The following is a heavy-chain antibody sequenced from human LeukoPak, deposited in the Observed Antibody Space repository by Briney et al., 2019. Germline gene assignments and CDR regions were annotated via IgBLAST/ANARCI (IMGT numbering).Heavy chain of an antibody. V-gene: IGHV3-23*01. CDR1: GFTFSRYA. CDR2: ISGSGGST. Sequence: GGALRLSCAASGFTFSRYAMRWVRQAPGKGVEWVSAISGSGGSTYYADSVKGRFTISRDNAKKSLYLQMNSLRAEDTAVFYCASPNKKSFDIGGQGPMATVSA. CDR3: ASPNKKSFDI. J-gene: IGHJ3*02.